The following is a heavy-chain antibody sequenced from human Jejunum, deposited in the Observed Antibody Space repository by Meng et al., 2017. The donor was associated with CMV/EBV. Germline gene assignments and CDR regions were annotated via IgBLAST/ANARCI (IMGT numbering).Heavy chain of an antibody. D-gene: IGHD3-22*01. CDR1: STSSFY. CDR3: ARGRWFRNSGYFASWYDP. CDR2: ITARGST. J-gene: IGHJ5*02. V-gene: IGHV4-34*01. Sequence: STSSFYWTWIHPPPGKALGWLGAITARGSTNYTPSLSSRLTISVDTSKHQFSLKLTSVTAADTAVYYCARGRWFRNSGYFASWYDPWGQGTLVTVSS.